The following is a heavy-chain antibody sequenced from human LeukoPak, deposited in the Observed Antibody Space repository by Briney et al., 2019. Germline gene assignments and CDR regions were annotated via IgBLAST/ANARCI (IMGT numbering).Heavy chain of an antibody. D-gene: IGHD4-11*01. V-gene: IGHV1-2*06. Sequence: ASVKVSCKASGYTFTGYYMHWVRQAPGQGLEWMGRINPNSGGTNYAQKFQGRVTMTRDTSISTAYMGLSRLRSDDTAVYYCARGYSNYLDAFDIWGQGTMVTVSS. CDR2: INPNSGGT. CDR3: ARGYSNYLDAFDI. J-gene: IGHJ3*02. CDR1: GYTFTGYY.